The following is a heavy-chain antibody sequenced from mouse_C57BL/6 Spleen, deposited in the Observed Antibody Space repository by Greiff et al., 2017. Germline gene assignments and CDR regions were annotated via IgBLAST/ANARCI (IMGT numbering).Heavy chain of an antibody. J-gene: IGHJ4*01. CDR2: INHDGSST. V-gene: IGHV5-16*01. Sequence: EVQLVQPEGGLVQPGSSMKLSCTASGFTFSDYYMAWVRQVPERGLEWVANINHDGSSTYYLDSFKSRFSISTDNAKNTLYLQMSSLKSEDTATYDCARVTEDAMDYWGQGTSVTVSS. CDR3: ARVTEDAMDY. CDR1: GFTFSDYY.